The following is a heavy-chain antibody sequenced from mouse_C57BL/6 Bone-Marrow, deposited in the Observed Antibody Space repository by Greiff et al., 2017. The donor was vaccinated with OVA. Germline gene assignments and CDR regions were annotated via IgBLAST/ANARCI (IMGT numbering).Heavy chain of an antibody. CDR2: ISYDGSN. CDR1: GYSITSGYY. D-gene: IGHD2-3*01. V-gene: IGHV3-6*01. J-gene: IGHJ1*03. CDR3: ARRWLLPPWYFDV. Sequence: EVQLQESGPGLVKPSQSLSLTCSVTGYSITSGYYWNWIRQFPGNKLEWMGYISYDGSNNYNPSLKNRISITRDTSKNKFFLKLNSVTTEDTATYDCARRWLLPPWYFDVWGTGTTVTVSS.